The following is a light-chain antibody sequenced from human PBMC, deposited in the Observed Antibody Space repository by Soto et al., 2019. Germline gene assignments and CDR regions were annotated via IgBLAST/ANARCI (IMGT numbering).Light chain of an antibody. Sequence: QSVLTQPPSVSGAPGQRVTISCTGSSSNIGANYGVHWYQQLPGTAPKLLIYGNSNRPSGVPDRFSGSKSDTSASLAITGLQAEDDDDYYCQSYDSSLSSVVFGGGTKLTVL. CDR2: GNS. CDR1: SSNIGANYG. CDR3: QSYDSSLSSVV. J-gene: IGLJ2*01. V-gene: IGLV1-40*01.